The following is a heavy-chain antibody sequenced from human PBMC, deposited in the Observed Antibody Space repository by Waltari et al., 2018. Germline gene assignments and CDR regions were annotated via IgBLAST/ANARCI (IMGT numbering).Heavy chain of an antibody. CDR3: AKGGLASTYYYSPMDV. Sequence: QVHLAESGGGVVQPGRSLRLSCVTSGFTFSDYGMHWVRQTPGKGLELVAMISYEGSNQYYADSVKGRFTISRDNFKHTLYLQISSLTTNDTGVYYCAKGGLASTYYYSPMDVWGHGTSVTVSS. CDR1: GFTFSDYG. J-gene: IGHJ6*02. CDR2: ISYEGSNQ. V-gene: IGHV3-30*18. D-gene: IGHD3-22*01.